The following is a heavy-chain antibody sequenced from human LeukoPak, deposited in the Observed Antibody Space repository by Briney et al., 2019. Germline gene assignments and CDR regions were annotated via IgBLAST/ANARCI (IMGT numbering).Heavy chain of an antibody. CDR3: ARDSRSSSVVYFDY. CDR1: GFTFSSYS. CDR2: ISSSSSTI. J-gene: IGHJ4*02. V-gene: IGHV3-48*01. D-gene: IGHD6-6*01. Sequence: GGSLRLSCAASGFTFSSYSMNWVRQAPGKGLEWVSYISSSSSTIYYADSVKGRFTISRDNAKNSLYLQMNSLRAEDTAVYYCARDSRSSSVVYFDYWGQGTLVTVS.